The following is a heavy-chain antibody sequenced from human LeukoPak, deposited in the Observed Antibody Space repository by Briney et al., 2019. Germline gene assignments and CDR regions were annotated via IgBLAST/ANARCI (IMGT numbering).Heavy chain of an antibody. CDR1: GDSISSSNW. CDR3: AKSNGYGLIDI. J-gene: IGHJ3*02. D-gene: IGHD3-10*01. CDR2: IYHSGTT. Sequence: SETLSLTCAVSGDSISSSNWWTWVRQPPGKGLEWIGEIYHSGTTTFNPSLKSRVTISVDKSKNQFSLKLNSVTAADTAVYYCAKSNGYGLIDIWGQGTMVTVSS. V-gene: IGHV4-4*02.